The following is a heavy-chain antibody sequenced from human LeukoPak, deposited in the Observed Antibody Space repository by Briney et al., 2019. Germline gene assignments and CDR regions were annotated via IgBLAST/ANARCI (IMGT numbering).Heavy chain of an antibody. CDR3: ARRGVSYPIDDAFDI. Sequence: GGSLRLSCAASGFTFSSYSMNWVRQAPGKGLEWVSYISSSSRTIYYADSMKGRFTISRDNAKNSLYLQMNSLRAEDTAVYYCARRGVSYPIDDAFDIWGQGTMVTVSS. J-gene: IGHJ3*02. CDR1: GFTFSSYS. CDR2: ISSSSRTI. D-gene: IGHD1-26*01. V-gene: IGHV3-48*01.